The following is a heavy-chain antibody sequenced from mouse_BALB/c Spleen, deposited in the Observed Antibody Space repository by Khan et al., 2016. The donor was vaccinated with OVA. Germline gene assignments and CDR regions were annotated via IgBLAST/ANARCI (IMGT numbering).Heavy chain of an antibody. D-gene: IGHD1-1*02. CDR3: AKLLWSQYYDLDY. CDR1: GFSLTDYG. Sequence: QVQLKESGPGLVAPSQSLSITCTVSGFSLTDYGVSWIRQPPGKGLEWLGLIWGGGTTYYNSVLNSRLSISKDNSKSQVFLKMNSLHTDDTDMYYSAKLLWSQYYDLDYWGQGTSLTVSS. J-gene: IGHJ4*01. CDR2: IWGGGTT. V-gene: IGHV2-6-5*01.